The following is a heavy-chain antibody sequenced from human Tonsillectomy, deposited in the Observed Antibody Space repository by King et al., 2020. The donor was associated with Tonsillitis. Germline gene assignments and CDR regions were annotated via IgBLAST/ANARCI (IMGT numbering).Heavy chain of an antibody. CDR3: ARSVVGLLWFGGREGAFDI. J-gene: IGHJ3*02. CDR1: GFTVSGNY. D-gene: IGHD3-10*01. Sequence: VQLVQSGGGLIQPGGSLRLSCAASGFTVSGNYMSWVRQAPGKGLEWVSVIYSGGGTYYADSVKGRFTISRDNSKNTLYLQMNSLRAEDTAVYYCARSVVGLLWFGGREGAFDIWGQGTMVTVSS. V-gene: IGHV3-53*01. CDR2: IYSGGGT.